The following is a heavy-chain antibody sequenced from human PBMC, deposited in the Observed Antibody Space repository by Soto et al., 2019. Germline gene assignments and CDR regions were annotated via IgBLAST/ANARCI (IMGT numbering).Heavy chain of an antibody. V-gene: IGHV4-31*03. CDR3: ARGGRFGIYGMDV. J-gene: IGHJ6*02. CDR1: GGSISSGGYY. Sequence: TLSLTCTVSGGSISSGGYYWSWIRQHPGKGLEWIGYIYYSGSTYYNPSLKSRVTISVDTSKNQFSLKLSSVTAADAAVYYCARGGRFGIYGMDVWGQGTTVTVSS. CDR2: IYYSGST. D-gene: IGHD3-10*01.